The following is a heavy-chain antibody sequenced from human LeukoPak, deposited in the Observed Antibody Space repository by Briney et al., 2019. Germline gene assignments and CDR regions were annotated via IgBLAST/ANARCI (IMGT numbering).Heavy chain of an antibody. V-gene: IGHV3-74*01. D-gene: IGHD2-2*01. CDR1: GFTFSSYW. CDR3: VRGRGVPEYYFDY. Sequence: GGPLRLSCANSGFTFSSYWMHWVRQAPGKGLVWVSRIKTDGSSTTYAGFVQGRFTISRDNAKNTLYLQMNSLRADDTAVYYCVRGRGVPEYYFDYWGQGTLVTVSS. CDR2: IKTDGSST. J-gene: IGHJ4*02.